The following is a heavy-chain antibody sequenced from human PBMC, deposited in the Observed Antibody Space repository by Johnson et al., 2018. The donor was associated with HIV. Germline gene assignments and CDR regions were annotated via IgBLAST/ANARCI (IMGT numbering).Heavy chain of an antibody. CDR2: IRNDGSET. CDR3: ARGLDYYDSSGFRSASFDV. CDR1: GFDFSSSW. D-gene: IGHD3-22*01. V-gene: IGHV3-74*01. J-gene: IGHJ3*01. Sequence: VQLVESGGGLVQPGGSLRLSCAASGFDFSSSWMHWVHQAPGKGLVWVSRIRNDGSETAYADSVKGRFFIYSDNSKNTLYLQMDSLRDEDTAVYYCARGLDYYDSSGFRSASFDVWGQGTIVSVSS.